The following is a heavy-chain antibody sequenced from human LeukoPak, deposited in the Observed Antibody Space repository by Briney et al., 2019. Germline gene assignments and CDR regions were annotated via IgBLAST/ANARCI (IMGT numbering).Heavy chain of an antibody. CDR2: ISAYNGNT. CDR1: GYTFTSYG. J-gene: IGHJ5*02. V-gene: IGHV1-18*01. CDR3: ARDYYGSGGYYPTSNWFDP. Sequence: ASVKVSCKASGYTFTSYGISWVRQAPGQGLEWMGWISAYNGNTNYAQKLQGRVTMTTDTSTSTAYMELRSLRSDDTAVYYCARDYYGSGGYYPTSNWFDPWGQGTLVTVSS. D-gene: IGHD3-10*01.